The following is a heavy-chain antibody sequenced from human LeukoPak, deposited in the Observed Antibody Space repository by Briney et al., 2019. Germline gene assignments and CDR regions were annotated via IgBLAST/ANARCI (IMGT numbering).Heavy chain of an antibody. V-gene: IGHV4-39*01. J-gene: IGHJ3*02. CDR2: IYYSGST. D-gene: IGHD1-7*01. Sequence: SEALSLTCTVSGGSISSSSYYWGWIRQPQGKGLEWIGSIYYSGSTYYNPSLKSRVTISVDTSKNQFSLKLSSVTAADTAMYYCARHHGPTGTTSVDAFDIWGQGTMVTVSS. CDR3: ARHHGPTGTTSVDAFDI. CDR1: GGSISSSSYY.